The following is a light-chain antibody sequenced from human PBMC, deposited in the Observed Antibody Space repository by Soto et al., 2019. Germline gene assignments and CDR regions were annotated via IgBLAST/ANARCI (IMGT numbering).Light chain of an antibody. J-gene: IGLJ1*01. CDR2: DVA. V-gene: IGLV2-14*03. Sequence: QCVLTQPAPVFGCPGPSINISCTGTRSDVCGYNYVSWYQHHPGKAPKLIIYDVANRPSGVSNPFSGSKSGNTASLTISGLQPEDEADNYCSSYTTSNXRQLVFGPGXKVTVL. CDR3: SSYTTSNXRQLV. CDR1: RSDVCGYNY.